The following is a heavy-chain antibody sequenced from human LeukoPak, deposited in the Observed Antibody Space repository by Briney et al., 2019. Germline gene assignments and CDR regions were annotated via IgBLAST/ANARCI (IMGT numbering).Heavy chain of an antibody. V-gene: IGHV4-59*08. Sequence: SETLSLTCTVSDGSSSSSSWNWIRQPPGKGLEWIGYIYYSGSTKYNPSLESRVTISVDTSKNQISLNMRSVTAADTAIYYCARRQQTGGDNGLHNWFDPWGQGILVTVSS. D-gene: IGHD5-24*01. CDR2: IYYSGST. J-gene: IGHJ5*02. CDR1: DGSSSSSS. CDR3: ARRQQTGGDNGLHNWFDP.